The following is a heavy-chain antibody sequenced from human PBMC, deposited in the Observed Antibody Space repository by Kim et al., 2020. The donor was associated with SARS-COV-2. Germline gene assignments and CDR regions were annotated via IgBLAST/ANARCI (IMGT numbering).Heavy chain of an antibody. CDR3: ARVPNRGLYGDNPYYYYGMDV. D-gene: IGHD4-17*01. J-gene: IGHJ6*02. V-gene: IGHV1-69*13. CDR1: GGTFSSYA. CDR2: IIPIFGTA. Sequence: SVKVSCKASGGTFSSYAISWVRQAPGQGLEWMGGIIPIFGTANYAQKFQGRVTITADESTSTAYMELSSLRSEDTAVYYCARVPNRGLYGDNPYYYYGMDVWGQGTTVTVSS.